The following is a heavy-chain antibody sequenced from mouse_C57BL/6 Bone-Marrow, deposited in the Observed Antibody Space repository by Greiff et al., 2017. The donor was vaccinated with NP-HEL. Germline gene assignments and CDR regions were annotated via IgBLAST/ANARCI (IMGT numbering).Heavy chain of an antibody. Sequence: EVQRVESGGGLVKPGGSLKLSCAASGFTFSDYGMHWVRQAPEKGLEWVAYISSGSSTIYYADTVKGRFTISRDNAKNTLFLQMTSLRSEDTAMYYCEKYNYVSSYWYFDVWGTGTTVTVSS. D-gene: IGHD1-1*01. CDR1: GFTFSDYG. V-gene: IGHV5-17*01. J-gene: IGHJ1*03. CDR3: EKYNYVSSYWYFDV. CDR2: ISSGSSTI.